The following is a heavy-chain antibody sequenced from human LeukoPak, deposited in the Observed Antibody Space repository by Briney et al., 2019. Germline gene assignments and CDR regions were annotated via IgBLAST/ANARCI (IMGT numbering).Heavy chain of an antibody. D-gene: IGHD6-19*01. Sequence: SETLSLTCAVYGGSFSGYYWSWIRQPPGEGLEWIGEINHSGSTNYNPSLKSRVTISVDTSKNQFSLKLSSVTAADTAVYYCARDVRSRWLVPRGFDYWGQGTLVTVSS. V-gene: IGHV4-34*01. CDR2: INHSGST. CDR3: ARDVRSRWLVPRGFDY. J-gene: IGHJ4*02. CDR1: GGSFSGYY.